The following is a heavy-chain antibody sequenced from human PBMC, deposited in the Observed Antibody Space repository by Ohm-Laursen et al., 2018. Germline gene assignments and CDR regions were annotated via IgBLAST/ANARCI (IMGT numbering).Heavy chain of an antibody. Sequence: TQTLTLTCTFSGFSLSTNEVGMGWIRQPPGKALEWLALIYLNDDKRYSPSLKSRLTITKDTSKNQVILTMTNMDPVDTATYYCAHRRDAYCSGGRCYSSQAYFAYWGQGTLVTVSS. J-gene: IGHJ4*02. V-gene: IGHV2-5*01. CDR3: AHRRDAYCSGGRCYSSQAYFAY. CDR1: GFSLSTNEVG. D-gene: IGHD2-15*01. CDR2: IYLNDDK.